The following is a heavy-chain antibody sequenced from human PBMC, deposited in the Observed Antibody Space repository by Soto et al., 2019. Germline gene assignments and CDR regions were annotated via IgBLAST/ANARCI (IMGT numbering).Heavy chain of an antibody. CDR3: ARGGIQMSYAFDY. CDR1: GTSVSNYY. Sequence: QVQLQESGPGLVKPSETLSLTCSVSGTSVSNYYWSWIRQPPGKGLEHIGRIYTSASTSYNPSLKSRVTMSMDTSQTQIFLNLTSVTAADTAVYYCARGGIQMSYAFDYWGQGILVTVSS. V-gene: IGHV4-4*07. CDR2: IYTSAST. D-gene: IGHD5-18*01. J-gene: IGHJ4*02.